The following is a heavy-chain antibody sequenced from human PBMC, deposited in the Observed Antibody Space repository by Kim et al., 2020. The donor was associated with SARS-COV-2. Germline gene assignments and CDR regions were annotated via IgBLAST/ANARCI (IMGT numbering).Heavy chain of an antibody. CDR3: ARDRRHYYDSSGYQFDY. Sequence: VQGRVTITADESTSTAYMELSSLRSEDTAVYYCARDRRHYYDSSGYQFDYWGQGTLVTGSS. J-gene: IGHJ4*02. V-gene: IGHV1-69*01. D-gene: IGHD3-22*01.